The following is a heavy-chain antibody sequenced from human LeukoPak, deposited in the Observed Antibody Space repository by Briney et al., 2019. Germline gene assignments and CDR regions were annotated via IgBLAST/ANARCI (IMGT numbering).Heavy chain of an antibody. V-gene: IGHV3-30-3*01. CDR3: ARGDLPQYYFDY. J-gene: IGHJ4*02. CDR2: ISYDGSNK. Sequence: PGGSLRLSCAASGFTVSSNYMSWVRQAPGKGLEWVAVISYDGSNKYYADSVKGRFTISRDNSKNTLYLQMNSLRAEDTAVYYCARGDLPQYYFDYWGQGTLVTVSS. D-gene: IGHD5-24*01. CDR1: GFTVSSNY.